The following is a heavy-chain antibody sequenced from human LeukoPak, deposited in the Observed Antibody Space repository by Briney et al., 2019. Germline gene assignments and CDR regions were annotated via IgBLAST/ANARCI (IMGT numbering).Heavy chain of an antibody. CDR1: GGSISSYY. D-gene: IGHD2-15*01. CDR2: IYYSGST. Sequence: PSETLSLTCTVSGGSISSYYWSWIRQPAGKGLEWIGYIYYSGSTNYNPSLKSRVTISVDTSKNQFSLKLSSVTAADTAVYYCAVGYCSGGSCYSDIWGQGTMVTVSS. J-gene: IGHJ3*02. V-gene: IGHV4-59*08. CDR3: AVGYCSGGSCYSDI.